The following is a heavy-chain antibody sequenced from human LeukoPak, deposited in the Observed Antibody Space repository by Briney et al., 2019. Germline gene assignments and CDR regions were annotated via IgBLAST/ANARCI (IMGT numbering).Heavy chain of an antibody. CDR2: IYYSGST. CDR3: ARDSACSSTSCYSFDY. CDR1: GGPISSSSYY. J-gene: IGHJ4*02. D-gene: IGHD2-2*02. Sequence: SETLSLTCTVSGGPISSSSYYWGWIRQPPGKGLEWIGSIYYSGSTYYNPSLKSRVTISVDTSKNQFSLKLSSVTAADTAVYYCARDSACSSTSCYSFDYWGQGTLVTVSS. V-gene: IGHV4-39*07.